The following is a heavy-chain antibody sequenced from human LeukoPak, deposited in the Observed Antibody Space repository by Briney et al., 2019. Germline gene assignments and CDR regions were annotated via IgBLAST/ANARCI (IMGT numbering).Heavy chain of an antibody. D-gene: IGHD3-16*02. V-gene: IGHV3-23*01. J-gene: IGHJ4*02. CDR1: GFTFSSYA. CDR3: ARDYDYVWGSYRFDY. Sequence: GGSLRLSCAASGFTFSSYAMSWVRQAPGKGLEWVSAISGSGGSTYYADSVKGRFTISRDNSKNTLYLQMNSLRAEGTAVYYCARDYDYVWGSYRFDYWGQGTLVTVSS. CDR2: ISGSGGST.